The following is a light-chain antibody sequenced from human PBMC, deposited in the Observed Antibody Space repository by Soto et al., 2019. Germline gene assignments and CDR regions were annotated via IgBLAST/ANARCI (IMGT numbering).Light chain of an antibody. J-gene: IGKJ1*01. Sequence: DIQMTQSPSSLSASVGDRVTITCRASQSISSYLNWYQQKPGKAPKLLIYAASSLQSGAPSRFSGSGSGTDFTLTISILQPEDLATYYWQQSYSTPPTFGQGTKVEIK. CDR1: QSISSY. CDR2: AAS. V-gene: IGKV1-39*01. CDR3: QQSYSTPPT.